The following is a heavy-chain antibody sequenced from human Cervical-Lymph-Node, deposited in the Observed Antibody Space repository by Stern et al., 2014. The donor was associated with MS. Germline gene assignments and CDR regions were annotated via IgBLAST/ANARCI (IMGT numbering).Heavy chain of an antibody. CDR3: AREGNFLRYYIDY. V-gene: IGHV4-61*02. J-gene: IGHJ4*02. CDR2: IFSRGDT. D-gene: IGHD1-7*01. Sequence: VQLVESGPGLVKPSQTLSLTCTVSGGSVNTGGYYWTWIRQPAGKGLEWIGRIFSRGDTNYNPPLRGRATISVATSKNEFSLKLDSVTAADTAAYYCAREGNFLRYYIDYWGQGTLVTVSS. CDR1: GGSVNTGGYY.